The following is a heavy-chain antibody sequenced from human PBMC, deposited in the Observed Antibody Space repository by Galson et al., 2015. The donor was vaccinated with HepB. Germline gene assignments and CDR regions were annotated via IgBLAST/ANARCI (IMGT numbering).Heavy chain of an antibody. D-gene: IGHD4/OR15-4a*01. Sequence: SVKVSCKASGYTFTGYYLHWVRQAPGQGLEWMGWINPNSGGTKYAQKFQGRVTMTRDTSINTAYMELSRLRSDDTAVFYCAISDYSGDYYMDVWGKGTSVIASS. V-gene: IGHV1-2*02. CDR1: GYTFTGYY. CDR3: AISDYSGDYYMDV. J-gene: IGHJ6*03. CDR2: INPNSGGT.